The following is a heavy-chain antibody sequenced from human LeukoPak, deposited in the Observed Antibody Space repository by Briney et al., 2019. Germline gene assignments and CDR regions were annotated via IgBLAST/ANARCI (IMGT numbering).Heavy chain of an antibody. CDR3: ARDFSTISEGYYYDSSGSY. D-gene: IGHD3-22*01. J-gene: IGHJ4*02. CDR2: ISAYNGNT. V-gene: IGHV1-18*01. Sequence: ASVKVSCKASGYTFTSYGISWVRQAPGQGLEWMGRISAYNGNTNYAQKLQGRVTMTTDTSTSTAYMELRSLRSDDTAVYYCARDFSTISEGYYYDSSGSYWGQGTLVTVSS. CDR1: GYTFTSYG.